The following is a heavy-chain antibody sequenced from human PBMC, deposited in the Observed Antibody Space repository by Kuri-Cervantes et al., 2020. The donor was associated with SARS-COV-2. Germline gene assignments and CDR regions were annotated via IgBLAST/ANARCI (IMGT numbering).Heavy chain of an antibody. D-gene: IGHD6-13*01. CDR3: AKGVAAADSYYFDY. Sequence: LSLTCAASGFTFSRYAMSWVRQAPGKGLEWVSAISGSGGSTYYADSVKGRFTISRDNSKNTLYLQMNSLRAEDTAVYYCAKGVAAADSYYFDYWGQGTLVTVSS. V-gene: IGHV3-23*01. CDR1: GFTFSRYA. CDR2: ISGSGGST. J-gene: IGHJ4*02.